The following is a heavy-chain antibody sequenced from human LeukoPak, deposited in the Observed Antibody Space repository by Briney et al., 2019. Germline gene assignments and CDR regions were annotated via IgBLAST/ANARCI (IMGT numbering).Heavy chain of an antibody. D-gene: IGHD4-23*01. V-gene: IGHV1-69*05. CDR1: GGTFSSYA. CDR2: IIPIFGTA. J-gene: IGHJ4*02. Sequence: ASVKVSCKASGGTFSSYAISWVRQAPGQGLEWMGGIIPIFGTANYAQKFQGRVTITTDESTSTAYMELSSLRSEDTAVYYCARLFSSRRAYGGNNIGDYWGQGTLVTVSS. CDR3: ARLFSSRRAYGGNNIGDY.